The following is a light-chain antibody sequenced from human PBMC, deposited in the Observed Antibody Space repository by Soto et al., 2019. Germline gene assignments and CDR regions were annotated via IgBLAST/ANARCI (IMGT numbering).Light chain of an antibody. CDR2: GAS. CDR3: QQYKNWPPLYT. V-gene: IGKV3-15*01. CDR1: QSVSSN. Sequence: EIVLTQSPATLSVSPGERATLSCRASQSVSSNLAWLQQRPGQAPRLLIYGASTRAADIPARFSGSGSGTEFTLTISSLQSEDFAVYYCQQYKNWPPLYTFGQGTKLEIK. J-gene: IGKJ2*01.